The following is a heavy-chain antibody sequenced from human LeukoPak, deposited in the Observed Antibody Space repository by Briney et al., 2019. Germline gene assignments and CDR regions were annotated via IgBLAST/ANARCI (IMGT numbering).Heavy chain of an antibody. D-gene: IGHD4/OR15-4a*01. Sequence: PGGSLRLSCAASGFTFSNYGMHWVRQAPGKGLEWVALIPYDGSNKYYADSVKGRFTISRDNSKNTLYLQMNSLRTEDTAVYYCARRGIWCGEFYYYYYMDVWGKGNTVTISS. CDR2: IPYDGSNK. V-gene: IGHV3-33*05. CDR1: GFTFSNYG. J-gene: IGHJ6*03. CDR3: ARRGIWCGEFYYYYYMDV.